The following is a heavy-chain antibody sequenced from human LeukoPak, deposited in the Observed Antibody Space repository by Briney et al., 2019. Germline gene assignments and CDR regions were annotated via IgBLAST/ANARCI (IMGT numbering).Heavy chain of an antibody. J-gene: IGHJ4*02. Sequence: GGSLRLSCAASGFTFSSYWMHWVRQAPGKGLVWVSRINTDGSSTSYADSVKGRFTISRDNAKNTLYLQMNSLRAEDTAVYYCARTDIVVVPAAMPGGYWGQGTLVTVSS. CDR2: INTDGSST. D-gene: IGHD2-2*01. V-gene: IGHV3-74*01. CDR3: ARTDIVVVPAAMPGGY. CDR1: GFTFSSYW.